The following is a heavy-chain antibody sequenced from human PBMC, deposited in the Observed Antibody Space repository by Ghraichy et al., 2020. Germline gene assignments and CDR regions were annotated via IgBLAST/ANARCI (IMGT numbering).Heavy chain of an antibody. V-gene: IGHV4-59*01. Sequence: SETLSLTCNVSGGSTVGYYWSWILQPPGKGLEWIGYISYSGNTKYNPSLESRVTISLGTSKNQFSLNLTSVTSADTATYFCARVVQCLTIYEVLPGAFDIWGPGTIVTVSS. J-gene: IGHJ3*02. CDR2: ISYSGNT. CDR3: ARVVQCLTIYEVLPGAFDI. D-gene: IGHD3-3*01. CDR1: GGSTVGYY.